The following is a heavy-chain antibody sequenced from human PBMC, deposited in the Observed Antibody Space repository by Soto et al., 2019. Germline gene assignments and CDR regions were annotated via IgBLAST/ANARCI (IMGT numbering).Heavy chain of an antibody. D-gene: IGHD2-15*01. CDR2: IYYSGST. CDR1: GGSISSYY. V-gene: IGHV4-59*08. J-gene: IGHJ3*02. CDR3: ARRGHLYCSGGSCYGIAFDI. Sequence: SETLSLTCTVSGGSISSYYWSWIRQPPGKGLEWIGYIYYSGSTNYNPSLKSRVTISVDTSKNQFSLKLSSVTAAYTAVYYCARRGHLYCSGGSCYGIAFDIWGQGTMVTVSS.